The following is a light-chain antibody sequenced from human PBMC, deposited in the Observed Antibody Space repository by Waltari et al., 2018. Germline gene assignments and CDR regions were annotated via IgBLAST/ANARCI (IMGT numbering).Light chain of an antibody. Sequence: DIQMTQSPSSLSAGDRVTITCRASQGISNYLAWYQQKPGKVPKLIYAASTLQSGVPSRFSGSGYGTDFTLTISSLQPEDVATYYCQKYDSAPVTFGGGTKVEIK. CDR3: QKYDSAPVT. J-gene: IGKJ4*01. V-gene: IGKV1-27*01. CDR2: AAS. CDR1: QGISNY.